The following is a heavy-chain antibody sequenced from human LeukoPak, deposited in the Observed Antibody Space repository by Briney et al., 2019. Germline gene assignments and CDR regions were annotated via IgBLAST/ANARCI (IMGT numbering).Heavy chain of an antibody. V-gene: IGHV1-18*01. J-gene: IGHJ4*02. CDR3: ARVVRETRLRD. CDR1: GYTFTNYG. CDR2: ISPYNSDT. D-gene: IGHD4-17*01. Sequence: ASVKVSCKTSGYTFTNYGIHWVRQAPGQGLEWMGWISPYNSDTHYGQKLQGRVTMTTDTSTSTVYMELRSLRSDDTAVYFCARVVRETRLRDWGPGTLVTVSS.